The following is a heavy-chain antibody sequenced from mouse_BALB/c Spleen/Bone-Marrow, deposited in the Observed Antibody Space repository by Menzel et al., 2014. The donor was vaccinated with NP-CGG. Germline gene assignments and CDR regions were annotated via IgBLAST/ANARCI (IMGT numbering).Heavy chain of an antibody. CDR1: GYTFTDYV. CDR3: ATGTDY. J-gene: IGHJ2*01. Sequence: QVHLQQPGPELVKPGASVKMSCKASGYTFTDYVISWVKRRTGQGLEWIGEIYPGSGSTYYNEKFKGKATLTADKSSNTAYMQLSSLTSEDSAVYFCATGTDYWGQGTTLTVSS. D-gene: IGHD4-1*01. V-gene: IGHV1-77*01. CDR2: IYPGSGST.